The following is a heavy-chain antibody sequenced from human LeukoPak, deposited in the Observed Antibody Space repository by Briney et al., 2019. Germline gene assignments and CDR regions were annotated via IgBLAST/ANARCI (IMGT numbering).Heavy chain of an antibody. V-gene: IGHV3-53*03. D-gene: IGHD2-21*02. CDR3: ARGPVTGGFDI. J-gene: IGHJ3*02. Sequence: PGGSLRLSCAASGFTVSSNYMSWVRQAPGKGLEWVADIYSGGSKYYAASVRGRFTNSRDMSKNTLYVQMNGLRAGDTAVYYCARGPVTGGFDIWGQGTMVTVSS. CDR1: GFTVSSNY. CDR2: IYSGGSK.